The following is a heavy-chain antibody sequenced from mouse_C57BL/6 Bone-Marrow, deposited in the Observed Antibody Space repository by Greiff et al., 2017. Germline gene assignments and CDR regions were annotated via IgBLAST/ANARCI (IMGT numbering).Heavy chain of an antibody. D-gene: IGHD1-1*01. CDR2: INPYNGGT. V-gene: IGHV1-19*01. J-gene: IGHJ1*03. Sequence: EVQLQQSGPVLVKPGASVKMSCKASGYTFTDYYMNWVKQSHGKSLEWIGVINPYNGGTSYNQKFKGKATLTVDKSSSTAYMELNSLTSEDSAVYYCARNRCTTVVATRWYFDVWGTGTTVTVSS. CDR1: GYTFTDYY. CDR3: ARNRCTTVVATRWYFDV.